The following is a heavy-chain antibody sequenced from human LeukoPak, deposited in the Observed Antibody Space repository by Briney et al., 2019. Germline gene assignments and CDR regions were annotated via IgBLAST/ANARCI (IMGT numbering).Heavy chain of an antibody. Sequence: SVKVSCKASGGTFSSYAISWVRQAPGQGLEWMGRIIPILGIANYAQKFQGRVTITADKSTSTAYMELSSLRSEDTAVYYCARDGTDYDSRRFYWGQGTLVTVPS. J-gene: IGHJ4*02. V-gene: IGHV1-69*04. CDR1: GGTFSSYA. CDR3: ARDGTDYDSRRFY. D-gene: IGHD3-22*01. CDR2: IIPILGIA.